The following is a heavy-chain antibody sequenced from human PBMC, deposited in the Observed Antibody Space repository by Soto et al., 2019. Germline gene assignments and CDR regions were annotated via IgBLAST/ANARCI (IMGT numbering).Heavy chain of an antibody. CDR3: ARSFRGVSLD. Sequence: ETLSLTCSVNGGSFSYYYWSWIRQSPGKGLEWIGEINHSGTINFNPSLKSRVTISIDTSENQFSLTLRSVTAADTAIYYCARSFRGVSLDWGQGTLVTVSS. J-gene: IGHJ4*02. CDR1: GGSFSYYY. V-gene: IGHV4-34*01. CDR2: INHSGTI. D-gene: IGHD3-10*01.